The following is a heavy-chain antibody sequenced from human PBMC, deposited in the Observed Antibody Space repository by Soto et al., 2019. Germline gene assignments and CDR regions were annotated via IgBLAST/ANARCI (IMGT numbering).Heavy chain of an antibody. D-gene: IGHD3-22*01. V-gene: IGHV3-23*01. Sequence: LRLSCAASGFTFSSYAMSWVRQAPGRGLDGASSVIGDGGSAYYADSVKGRFTISRDNFGNNMYLQMSSLRAEDTAIYYCAKVNYPYYDRGPYYFDHWGQGALVTVSS. CDR2: VIGDGGSA. J-gene: IGHJ4*02. CDR1: GFTFSSYA. CDR3: AKVNYPYYDRGPYYFDH.